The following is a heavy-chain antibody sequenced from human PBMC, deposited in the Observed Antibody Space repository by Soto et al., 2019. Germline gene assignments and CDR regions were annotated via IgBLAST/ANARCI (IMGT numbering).Heavy chain of an antibody. J-gene: IGHJ5*02. CDR1: GFTFSDSS. V-gene: IGHV3-11*06. D-gene: IGHD6-13*01. CDR3: ARSVVSSTRFDP. CDR2: ISSGTSYT. Sequence: LRLSCAASGFTFSDSSMNWIRQAPGKGLEWVSYISSGTSYTNYADSVKGRFTISRDNAKNSLFLHMNSLRAEDTAVYYCARSVVSSTRFDPWGQGTLVTVSS.